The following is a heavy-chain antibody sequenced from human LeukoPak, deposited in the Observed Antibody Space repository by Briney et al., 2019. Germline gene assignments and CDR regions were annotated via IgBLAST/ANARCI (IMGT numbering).Heavy chain of an antibody. V-gene: IGHV1-69*05. CDR3: AKDGVYYDSSGYYHY. J-gene: IGHJ4*02. CDR2: IIPIFGTA. CDR1: GGTFSSYA. Sequence: SVKVSCKASGGTFSSYAISWVRQAPGQGLEWMGGIIPIFGTANYAQKFQGRVTITTDESTGTAYMELSSLRAEDTALYYCAKDGVYYDSSGYYHYWGQGTLVTVSS. D-gene: IGHD3-22*01.